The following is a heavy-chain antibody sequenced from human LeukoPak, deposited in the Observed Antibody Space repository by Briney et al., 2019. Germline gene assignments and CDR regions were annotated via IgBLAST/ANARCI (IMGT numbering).Heavy chain of an antibody. CDR2: ISGTDGRT. CDR3: ANKYGRGTTSGPATSMDV. D-gene: IGHD3-10*02. CDR1: GFSFSSYA. J-gene: IGHJ6*02. V-gene: IGHV3-23*01. Sequence: GGSLRLSCAASGFSFSSYAMNWVRQAPGKGLEWVSGISGTDGRTYYADSVKGRFTISRDNSKNTLYLQMNSLRAEDTAVYYCANKYGRGTTSGPATSMDVWGQGTTVTVSS.